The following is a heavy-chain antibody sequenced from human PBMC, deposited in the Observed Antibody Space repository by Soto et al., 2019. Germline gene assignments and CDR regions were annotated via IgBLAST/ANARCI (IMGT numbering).Heavy chain of an antibody. CDR1: GFTISSNY. CDR3: ARVVRGYCSGGSGYSCYYYYYMDV. V-gene: IGHV3-66*01. Sequence: EVQLVESGGGLVQPGGSLRLSCAASGFTISSNYMSWVRHAPGKGLEWVSVIYSGGSTYYEDSVKGRFTISSYNSKNTVYLQMTSLRAGGTAVYYCARVVRGYCSGGSGYSCYYYYYMDVWCRGATVTDSS. CDR2: IYSGGST. D-gene: IGHD2-15*01. J-gene: IGHJ6*03.